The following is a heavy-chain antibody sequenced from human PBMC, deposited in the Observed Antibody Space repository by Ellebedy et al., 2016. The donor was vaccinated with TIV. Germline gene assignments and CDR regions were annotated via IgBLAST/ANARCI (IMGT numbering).Heavy chain of an antibody. CDR3: ARDRHGYGYYYNGVDV. D-gene: IGHD5-12*01. CDR2: ISAYNGNT. CDR1: GYNFTSYG. Sequence: ASVKVSCKASGYNFTSYGISWVRQAPGQGLEWMGWISAYNGNTNYAQKLQGRVTMTTDTSTSTAYMELRSLRSDDTAVYYCARDRHGYGYYYNGVDVWGQGTTVTVSS. V-gene: IGHV1-18*04. J-gene: IGHJ6*02.